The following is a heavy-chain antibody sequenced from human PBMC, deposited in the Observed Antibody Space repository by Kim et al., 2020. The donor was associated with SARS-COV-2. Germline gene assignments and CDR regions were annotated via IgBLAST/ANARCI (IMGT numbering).Heavy chain of an antibody. D-gene: IGHD2-21*02. CDR1: GYSFTSYW. V-gene: IGHV5-51*01. CDR2: IYPGDSDT. Sequence: GESLKISCKGSGYSFTSYWIGWVRQMPGKGLEWMGIIYPGDSDTRYSPSFQGQVTISADKSISTAYLQWSSLKASDTAMYYCARHEAYCGGDCYPPPPRWDYYYDGMEVWGQGTTVTVSS. J-gene: IGHJ6*02. CDR3: ARHEAYCGGDCYPPPPRWDYYYDGMEV.